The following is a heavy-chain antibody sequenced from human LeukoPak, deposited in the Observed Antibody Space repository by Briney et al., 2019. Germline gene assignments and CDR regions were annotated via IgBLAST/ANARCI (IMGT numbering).Heavy chain of an antibody. CDR1: GFTFSSYS. CDR3: AKDQRDYYDSSRYFDY. Sequence: GGSLRLSCTASGFTFSSYSMNWVRQAPGKGLEWVSAISGSGGSTYYADSVKGRFTISRDNSKNTLYLQMNSLRAEDTAVYYCAKDQRDYYDSSRYFDYWGQGTLVTVSS. D-gene: IGHD3-22*01. J-gene: IGHJ4*02. CDR2: ISGSGGST. V-gene: IGHV3-23*01.